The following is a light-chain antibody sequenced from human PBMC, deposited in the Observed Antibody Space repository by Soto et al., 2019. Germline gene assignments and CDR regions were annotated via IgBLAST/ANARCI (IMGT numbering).Light chain of an antibody. CDR1: QTISGT. V-gene: IGKV3-15*01. Sequence: EKAMTQSPATLSVSPGGRATISCLASQTISGTLAWYQQKPGQAPRLLIHGASTRAPGFPARFSGSGSGTDFTLTISSLQSEDFAVYYCQQYDNWPWTFGQGTKVDI. J-gene: IGKJ1*01. CDR2: GAS. CDR3: QQYDNWPWT.